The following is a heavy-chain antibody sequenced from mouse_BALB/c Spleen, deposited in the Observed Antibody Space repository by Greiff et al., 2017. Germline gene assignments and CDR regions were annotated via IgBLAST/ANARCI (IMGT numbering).Heavy chain of an antibody. V-gene: IGHV5-6*01. J-gene: IGHJ3*01. CDR3: ARGGDTTVVPFAY. CDR1: GFTFSSYG. CDR2: ISSGGSYT. Sequence: EVNVVESGGDLVKPGGSLKLSCAASGFTFSSYGMSWVRQTPDKRLEWVATISSGGSYTYYPDSVKGRFTISRDNAKNTLYLQMSSLKSEDTAMYYCARGGDTTVVPFAYWGQGTLVTVSA. D-gene: IGHD1-1*01.